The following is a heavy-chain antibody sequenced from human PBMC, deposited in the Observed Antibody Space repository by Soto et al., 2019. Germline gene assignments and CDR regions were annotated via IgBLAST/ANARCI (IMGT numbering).Heavy chain of an antibody. CDR3: ATVPPRIVVVLAEFPT. V-gene: IGHV4-4*02. D-gene: IGHD2-21*01. CDR2: IYHNGIT. J-gene: IGHJ4*02. Sequence: SDTLSLTCRLTGTPIIRSYWWASVSQSPGKGLEWIGEIYHNGITKYNPSLKSRVSMSIDKSNNQFSLKLASVTAADTAVYYCATVPPRIVVVLAEFPTWGQGTLVTVS. CDR1: GTPIIRSYW.